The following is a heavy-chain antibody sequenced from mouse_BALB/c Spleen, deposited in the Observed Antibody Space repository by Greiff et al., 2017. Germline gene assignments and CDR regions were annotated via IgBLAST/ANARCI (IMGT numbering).Heavy chain of an antibody. CDR1: GFTFSSFG. Sequence: EVKLVESGGGLVQPGGSRKLSCAASGFTFSSFGMHWVRQAPEKGLEWVAYISSGSSTIYYADTVKGRFTISRDNPKNTLFLQMTSLRSEDTAMYYCARGYDYGFDYWGQGTTLTVSS. CDR2: ISSGSSTI. CDR3: ARGYDYGFDY. J-gene: IGHJ2*01. V-gene: IGHV5-17*02. D-gene: IGHD2-4*01.